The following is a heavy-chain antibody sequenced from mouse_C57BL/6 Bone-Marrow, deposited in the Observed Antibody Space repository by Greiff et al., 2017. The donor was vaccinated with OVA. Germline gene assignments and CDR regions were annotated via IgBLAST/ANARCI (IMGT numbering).Heavy chain of an antibody. V-gene: IGHV10-3*01. D-gene: IGHD1-1*01. CDR2: IRSKSSNYAT. Sequence: DVKLVESGGGLVQPKGSLKLSCAASGFTFNTYAMHWVRQAPGKGLEWVARIRSKSSNYATYYADSVKDRFTISRDDSQSMLYLQMNNLKTEDTAMYYCVRGGTTVVARLYWYFDVWGTGTTVTVSS. J-gene: IGHJ1*03. CDR3: VRGGTTVVARLYWYFDV. CDR1: GFTFNTYA.